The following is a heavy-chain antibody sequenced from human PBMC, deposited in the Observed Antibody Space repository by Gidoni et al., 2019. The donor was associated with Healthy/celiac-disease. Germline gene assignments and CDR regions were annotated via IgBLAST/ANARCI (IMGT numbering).Heavy chain of an antibody. Sequence: QVQLVESGGGVVQPGRSLRLSCAASGFTFSSYGMHWVRQAPGKGLEWVAVIWYYGSNKYYADAVKGRFTISRDNSKNTLYLQMNSLRAEDTAVYYCAREVRAYCGGDCYSNWFDPWGQGTLVTVSS. CDR3: AREVRAYCGGDCYSNWFDP. J-gene: IGHJ5*02. V-gene: IGHV3-33*01. D-gene: IGHD2-21*01. CDR1: GFTFSSYG. CDR2: IWYYGSNK.